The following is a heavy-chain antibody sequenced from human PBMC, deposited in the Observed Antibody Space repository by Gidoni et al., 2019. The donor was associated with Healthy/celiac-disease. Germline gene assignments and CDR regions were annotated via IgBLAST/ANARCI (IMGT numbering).Heavy chain of an antibody. CDR3: ARWPILKYGGKERPLDY. V-gene: IGHV3-11*01. D-gene: IGHD2-2*01. CDR1: GFPFSEFY. CDR2: IRSSGSTI. J-gene: IGHJ4*02. Sequence: QVQLVESGGGLVKPGGSLRLYCAASGFPFSEFYMSWIRQAPGKGLEWVSYIRSSGSTIYYADSVKCRFTISRDNAKNSRYLQMNSLRAEDTAVYYCARWPILKYGGKERPLDYWGQGTLVTVSS.